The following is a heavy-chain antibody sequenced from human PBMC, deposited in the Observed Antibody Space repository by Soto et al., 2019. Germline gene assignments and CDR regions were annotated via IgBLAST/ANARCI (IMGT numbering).Heavy chain of an antibody. J-gene: IGHJ4*02. CDR3: ARDKGYCSGATCYNPLFDY. Sequence: ASVKVSCTASGYTFSTYTMHWVRQAPGQRPEWMGWINAGNGNTQYSRNFQGRVTITTDTSASTAYMELSSLRSEDMAVYYCARDKGYCSGATCYNPLFDYWGQGTQVTVSS. CDR2: INAGNGNT. D-gene: IGHD2-2*02. CDR1: GYTFSTYT. V-gene: IGHV1-3*01.